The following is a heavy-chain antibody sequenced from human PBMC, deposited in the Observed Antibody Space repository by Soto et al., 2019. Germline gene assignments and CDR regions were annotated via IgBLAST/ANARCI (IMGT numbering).Heavy chain of an antibody. V-gene: IGHV3-23*01. CDR2: IRGTGGET. J-gene: IGHJ4*02. Sequence: EVQLLESGGGIVQPGGSLRVSCVASGFTFRNFVMSWVRQAPGKGLEWVSAIRGTGGETFYADSVKGRFTISRDNSKNTLYLQMNSLRDEDTALYFCAQDGGWGVVSPSHDYWGQGTLVTVSS. CDR3: AQDGGWGVVSPSHDY. CDR1: GFTFRNFV. D-gene: IGHD2-21*01.